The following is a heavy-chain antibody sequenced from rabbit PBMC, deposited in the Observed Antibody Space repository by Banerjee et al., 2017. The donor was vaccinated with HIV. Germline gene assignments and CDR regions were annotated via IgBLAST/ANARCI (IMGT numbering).Heavy chain of an antibody. CDR1: GLDFSSSYW. CDR2: IYTNSGIT. CDR3: AREEYVGYGYANL. D-gene: IGHD6-1*01. J-gene: IGHJ4*01. Sequence: QEQLEESGGDLVKPEGSLTLTCTASGLDFSSSYWICWVRQAPGKGLEWIACIYTNSGITWYASWAKGRFTISETSSTTVTLQMTSLTAADTATYFCAREEYVGYGYANLWGQGTLVTVS. V-gene: IGHV1S45*01.